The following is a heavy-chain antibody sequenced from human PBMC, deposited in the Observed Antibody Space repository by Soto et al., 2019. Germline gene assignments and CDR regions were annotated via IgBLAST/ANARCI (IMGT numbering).Heavy chain of an antibody. J-gene: IGHJ6*02. D-gene: IGHD2-21*01. V-gene: IGHV3-23*01. Sequence: SCPALGGPISSFAMTWVSQPKGKGLEWVSGISSRGGTTYYADSVKGRFTISRDSSKNTLYLQMNSLRAEDTAIDYCASILNPSHRDVLAVRGHGSTVIVS. CDR3: ASILNPSHRDVLAV. CDR2: ISSRGGTT. CDR1: GGPISSFA.